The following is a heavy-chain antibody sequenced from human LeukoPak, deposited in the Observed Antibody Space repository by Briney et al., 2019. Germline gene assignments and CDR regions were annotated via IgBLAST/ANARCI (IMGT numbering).Heavy chain of an antibody. D-gene: IGHD5-24*01. CDR2: INHSGST. Sequence: SETLSLTCAVYGGSFSGYYWSWIRQPPGKGLEWIGEINHSGSTNHNPSLKSRVTISVDTSKNQFSLKLSSVTAADTAVYYCARQRAMRYYFDYWGQGTLVTVSS. CDR3: ARQRAMRYYFDY. CDR1: GGSFSGYY. V-gene: IGHV4-34*01. J-gene: IGHJ4*02.